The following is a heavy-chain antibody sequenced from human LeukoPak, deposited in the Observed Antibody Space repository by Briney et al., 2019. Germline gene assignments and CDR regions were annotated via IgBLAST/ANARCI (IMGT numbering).Heavy chain of an antibody. CDR3: ARDVRIVGATKDYYYYMDV. CDR2: IYCEGST. V-gene: IGHV3-53*01. J-gene: IGHJ6*03. D-gene: IGHD1-26*01. Sequence: GSLRLPFAGPGFTVSSNYMSWVPQAPGKGLEWGSVIYCEGSTYYADSVKGRVTISRDNSRNTLYLQMNSLRAEDTAVYYCARDVRIVGATKDYYYYMDVWGKGTTVTISS. CDR1: GFTVSSNY.